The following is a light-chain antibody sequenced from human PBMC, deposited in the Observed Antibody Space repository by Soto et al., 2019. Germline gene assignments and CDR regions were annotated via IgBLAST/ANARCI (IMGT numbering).Light chain of an antibody. CDR2: AAS. CDR1: QGISNY. J-gene: IGKJ5*01. CDR3: QQLNSYPIT. Sequence: DIRLTQSPSFLSASVGDRVTITCRPSQGISNYLAWYQQKPGKAPKLLIYAASTLQSGVPSRFSGSGPGTEFTLTISSLQPEDVASYYCQQLNSYPITFGQGTRLEIK. V-gene: IGKV1-9*01.